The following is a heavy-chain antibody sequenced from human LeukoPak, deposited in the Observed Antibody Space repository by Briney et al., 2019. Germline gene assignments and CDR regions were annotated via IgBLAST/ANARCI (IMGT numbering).Heavy chain of an antibody. CDR2: IYTSGST. Sequence: PSQTLSLTCTVSGGSISSGSYYWSWIRQPAGKGLEWIGRIYTSGSTNYNPSLKSRVTISVDTSKNQFSLKLSSVTAADTAVYYCARHPRLRPFDYWGQGTLVTVSS. CDR1: GGSISSGSYY. CDR3: ARHPRLRPFDY. V-gene: IGHV4-61*02. J-gene: IGHJ4*02.